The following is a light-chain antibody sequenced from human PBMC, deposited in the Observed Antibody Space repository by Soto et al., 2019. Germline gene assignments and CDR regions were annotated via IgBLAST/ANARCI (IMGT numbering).Light chain of an antibody. J-gene: IGKJ4*01. Sequence: EIVLIQSPVTLSLSAGERATLSCRASQSISSSLAWYQQNTGQAPRILIFDESNRATGIPVRFSGSGSGTDLNLTISRLEPDDFTVYYCQKHSDWPLTCGGGTKVDIK. CDR3: QKHSDWPLT. V-gene: IGKV3-11*01. CDR2: DES. CDR1: QSISSS.